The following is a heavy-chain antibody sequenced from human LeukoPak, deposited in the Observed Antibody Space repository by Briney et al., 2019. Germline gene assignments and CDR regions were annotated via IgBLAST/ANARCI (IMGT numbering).Heavy chain of an antibody. J-gene: IGHJ6*02. CDR3: ASGSYLWGGMDV. CDR1: GYTFTSYY. CDR2: ISADSGDR. D-gene: IGHD1-26*01. Sequence: ASVKVSCKASGYTFTSYYMHWVRQAPGQGLEWMGWISADSGDRYYAQNFQHRVTMTTDTSTTTGHMELRSLRSDDTAVYYCASGSYLWGGMDVWGQGTTVTVSS. V-gene: IGHV1-18*04.